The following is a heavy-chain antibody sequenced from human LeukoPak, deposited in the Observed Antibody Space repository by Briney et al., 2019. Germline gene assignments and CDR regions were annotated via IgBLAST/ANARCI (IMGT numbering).Heavy chain of an antibody. CDR2: ISTYNGNT. J-gene: IGHJ6*03. V-gene: IGHV1-18*01. Sequence: GASVKVSCKASGYTFTTYGISWVRQAPGQGLEWMGWISTYNGNTNYAQNLQGRVTMTTDTSTSTVHMELRSLRSDDTAVYYCARGRYCSGANCWVIYYYYMDVWGKGTTVTVSS. CDR1: GYTFTTYG. CDR3: ARGRYCSGANCWVIYYYYMDV. D-gene: IGHD2-15*01.